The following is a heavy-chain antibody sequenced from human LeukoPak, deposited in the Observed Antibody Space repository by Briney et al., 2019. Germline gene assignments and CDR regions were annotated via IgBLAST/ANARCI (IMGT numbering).Heavy chain of an antibody. CDR1: GFTFSSYW. D-gene: IGHD3-10*01. Sequence: GSLRLSCAVSGFTFSSYWMSWVRQAPGKGLEWVANIKQDGSEKYYVDSVKGRFTISRDNAKNSLYLQMNSLRAEDTAVYYCARAPYYYGSGSYLADVWGQGTTVTVSS. V-gene: IGHV3-7*03. CDR2: IKQDGSEK. J-gene: IGHJ6*02. CDR3: ARAPYYYGSGSYLADV.